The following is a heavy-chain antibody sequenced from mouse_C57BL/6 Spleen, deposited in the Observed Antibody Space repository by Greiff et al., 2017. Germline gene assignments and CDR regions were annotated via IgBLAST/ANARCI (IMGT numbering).Heavy chain of an antibody. J-gene: IGHJ2*01. CDR3: ARDRGYYGY. CDR2: ISDGGSYT. CDR1: GFTFSSYA. Sequence: EVQLVESGGGLVKPGGSLKLSCAASGFTFSSYAMSWVRQTPEKRLEWVATISDGGSYTYYPDNVKGRFTISKANAKNNLYLQMSHLKSEDTAMYYCARDRGYYGYWGQGTTLTVSS. D-gene: IGHD1-1*01. V-gene: IGHV5-4*01.